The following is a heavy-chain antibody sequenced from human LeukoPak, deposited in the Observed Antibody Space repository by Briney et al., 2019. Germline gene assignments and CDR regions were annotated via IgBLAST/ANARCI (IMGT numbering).Heavy chain of an antibody. D-gene: IGHD3-10*01. CDR3: ARAPSLLWFGELYYYYYYMDV. Sequence: GGSLRLSCAASGFTFSSYGMHWVRQAPGKGLEWVAVISYDGSNKYYADSVKGRFTISRDNSKNTLYLQMNSLRAEDTAVYYCARAPSLLWFGELYYYYYYMDVWGKGTTVTVSS. CDR1: GFTFSSYG. CDR2: ISYDGSNK. J-gene: IGHJ6*03. V-gene: IGHV3-30*03.